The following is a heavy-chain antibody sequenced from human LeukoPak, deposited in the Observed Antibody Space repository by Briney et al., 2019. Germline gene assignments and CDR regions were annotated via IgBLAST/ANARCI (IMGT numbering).Heavy chain of an antibody. Sequence: PSETLSLTCTVSGGSISSYYWSWFRQPPGKGLEWIGYIYYSGGTNYNPSLKSRVTISVDTSKNQFSLKLSSVTAADTAVYYCARHTGYSGYDTYYYGMDVWGQGTTVTVSS. D-gene: IGHD5-12*01. V-gene: IGHV4-59*08. CDR3: ARHTGYSGYDTYYYGMDV. CDR1: GGSISSYY. J-gene: IGHJ6*02. CDR2: IYYSGGT.